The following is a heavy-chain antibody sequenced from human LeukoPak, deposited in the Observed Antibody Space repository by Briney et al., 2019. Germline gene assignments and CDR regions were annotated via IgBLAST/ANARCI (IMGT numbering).Heavy chain of an antibody. Sequence: ASVKVSCKASGYTFTGYYIYWVRQGPGQGLEWVGWINPNSGGTNYAQKFQGRVTMTRDTSISTAYMELSRLRSDDTAVFYCARDQEHMYCGGDCYSGFDYWGQGTLVTVSS. CDR3: ARDQEHMYCGGDCYSGFDY. V-gene: IGHV1-2*02. CDR2: INPNSGGT. D-gene: IGHD2-21*01. CDR1: GYTFTGYY. J-gene: IGHJ4*02.